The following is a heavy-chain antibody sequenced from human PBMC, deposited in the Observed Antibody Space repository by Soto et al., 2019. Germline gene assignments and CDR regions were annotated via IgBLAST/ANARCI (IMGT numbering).Heavy chain of an antibody. CDR1: GGSISSGGYS. CDR3: ARIDYYDSSGYRDNWFDP. V-gene: IGHV4-30-2*01. CDR2: IYHSGST. J-gene: IGHJ5*02. D-gene: IGHD3-22*01. Sequence: NPSETLSLTCAVSGGSISSGGYSWSWIRQPPGKGLEWIGYIYHSGSTYYNPSLKSRVTISVDRSKNQFSLKLSSVTAADTAVYYCARIDYYDSSGYRDNWFDPWGQGTLVTVSS.